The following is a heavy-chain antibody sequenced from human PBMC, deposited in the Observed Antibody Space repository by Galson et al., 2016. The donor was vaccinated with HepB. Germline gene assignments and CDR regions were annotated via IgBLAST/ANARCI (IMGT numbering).Heavy chain of an antibody. J-gene: IGHJ4*02. D-gene: IGHD3-3*01. V-gene: IGHV3-33*01. CDR1: GFTFSSYG. CDR2: IWNDGSNK. CDR3: AREMKPHLEWLFRSRLRPVDY. Sequence: SLRLSCAASGFTFSSYGMHWVRQAPGKGLEWVAVIWNDGSNKYYADSVKGRFTISRDNSKNTLYLELNSRRAEDTAVRYCAREMKPHLEWLFRSRLRPVDYWGQGTLVTVSS.